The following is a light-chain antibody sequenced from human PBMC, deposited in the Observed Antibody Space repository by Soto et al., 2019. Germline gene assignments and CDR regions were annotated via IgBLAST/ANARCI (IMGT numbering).Light chain of an antibody. CDR1: SSDVGGYNY. CDR3: SSYTSSSTLLYV. V-gene: IGLV2-14*01. CDR2: EVS. Sequence: QFALTQPASVSGSPGQSITISCTGTSSDVGGYNYVSWYQQHPGKAPKLMIYEVSNRPSGVSNCFSGSKSGNTASLTISGLQAEDEADYYCSSYTSSSTLLYVFGTGTKLTVL. J-gene: IGLJ1*01.